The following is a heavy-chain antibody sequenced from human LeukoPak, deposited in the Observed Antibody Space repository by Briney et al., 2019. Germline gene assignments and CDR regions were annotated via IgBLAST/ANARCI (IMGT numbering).Heavy chain of an antibody. CDR3: ARGRWNDLNYYFDY. D-gene: IGHD1-1*01. V-gene: IGHV4-59*01. CDR1: GGSISSYY. Sequence: SETLSLTFTVSGGSISSYYWSWIRQPPGKGLEWIGYIYYSGSTNYNPSLKSRVTISVDTSKNQFSLKLSSVTAADTAVYYCARGRWNDLNYYFDYWGRGTLVTVSS. J-gene: IGHJ4*02. CDR2: IYYSGST.